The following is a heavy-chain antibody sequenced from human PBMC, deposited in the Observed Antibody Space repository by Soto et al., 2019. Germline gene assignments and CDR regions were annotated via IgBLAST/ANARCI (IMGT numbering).Heavy chain of an antibody. J-gene: IGHJ4*02. V-gene: IGHV4-39*01. CDR3: ARSIPTPIDY. CDR1: GGSISSSSYY. Sequence: ASETLSLTCTVSGGSISSSSYYWGWIRQPPGKGLEWIGSIYYSGSTYYNPSLKSRVTISVDTSKNQFYLKLSYVTAADTAVYYCARSIPTPIDYWGQGTLVTVSS. D-gene: IGHD2-21*01. CDR2: IYYSGST.